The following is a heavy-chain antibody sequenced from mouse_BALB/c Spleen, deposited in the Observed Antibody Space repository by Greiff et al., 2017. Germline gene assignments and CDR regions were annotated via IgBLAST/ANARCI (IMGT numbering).Heavy chain of an antibody. CDR3: ARHGNYYYYAMDY. D-gene: IGHD2-1*01. CDR2: ISSGGSYT. CDR1: GFTFSSYA. Sequence: EVQVVESGGGLVKPGGSLKLSCAASGFTFSSYAMSWVRQTPEKRLEWVATISSGGSYTYYPDSVKGRFTISRDNAKNTLYLQMSSLRSEDTAMYYCARHGNYYYYAMDYWGQGTSVTVSS. J-gene: IGHJ4*01. V-gene: IGHV5-9-3*01.